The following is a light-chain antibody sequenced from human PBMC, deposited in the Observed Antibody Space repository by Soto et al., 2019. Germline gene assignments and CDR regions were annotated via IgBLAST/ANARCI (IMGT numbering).Light chain of an antibody. CDR1: QIVNSRY. Sequence: EIALTQSPGTLSLSPGESATLLCRASQIVNSRYLAWYQQKPGQAPRLLIYGATSRATRIPDRFSGSGSGTDFPLPITPLEPEDFVVYFCQQYDTSPITFGQGTRLDMK. CDR2: GAT. CDR3: QQYDTSPIT. J-gene: IGKJ5*01. V-gene: IGKV3-20*01.